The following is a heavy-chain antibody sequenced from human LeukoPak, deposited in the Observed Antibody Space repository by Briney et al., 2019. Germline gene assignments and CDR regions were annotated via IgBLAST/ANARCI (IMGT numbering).Heavy chain of an antibody. Sequence: SETLSLTCTVSGVSIANTFYYWNWLRQPAGKGLEWIGRIYTTGSTDYNPSLKSRVTISLDTARNQFSLKLSSVTAADTAVYYCARRQDGHDYWGQGTLVTDSS. CDR1: GVSIANTFYY. J-gene: IGHJ4*02. V-gene: IGHV4-61*02. CDR2: IYTTGST. CDR3: ARRQDGHDY.